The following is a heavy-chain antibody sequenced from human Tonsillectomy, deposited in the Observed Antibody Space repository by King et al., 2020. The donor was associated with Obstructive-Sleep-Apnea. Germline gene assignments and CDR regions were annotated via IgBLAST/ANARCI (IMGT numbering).Heavy chain of an antibody. D-gene: IGHD6-6*01. V-gene: IGHV4-39*07. CDR2: IYYSGST. CDR3: AGDPGALSSIAAPGSWFDP. Sequence: QLQESGPGLVKPSETLSLTCTVSGGSISSSSYYWGWIRQPPGKGLEWIGSIYYSGSTYYNPSLKSRVTISVDTSKNQFSLKLSSVTAADTAVYYWAGDPGALSSIAAPGSWFDPWGQGTLVTVSS. CDR1: GGSISSSSYY. J-gene: IGHJ5*02.